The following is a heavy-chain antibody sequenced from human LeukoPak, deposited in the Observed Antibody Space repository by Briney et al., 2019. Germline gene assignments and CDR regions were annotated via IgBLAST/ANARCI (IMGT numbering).Heavy chain of an antibody. Sequence: GRSLRLSCAASGFTFSSYAMHWARQAPGKGLEWVTVISYDGSNKYYADSVKGRFTISRDNSKNTLYLQMNSLRAEDTAVYYCARGRGSGSYYSYFDYWGQGTLVTVSS. CDR1: GFTFSSYA. CDR3: ARGRGSGSYYSYFDY. V-gene: IGHV3-30*04. CDR2: ISYDGSNK. J-gene: IGHJ4*02. D-gene: IGHD3-10*01.